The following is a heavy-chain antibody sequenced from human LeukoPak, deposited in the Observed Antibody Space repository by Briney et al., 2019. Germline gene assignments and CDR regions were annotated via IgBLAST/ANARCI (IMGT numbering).Heavy chain of an antibody. D-gene: IGHD6-13*01. Sequence: SETLSLTCTVSGGSISSSSYYWGWIRQPPGKGLEWIGSIYYSGSTYYNPSLKSRVTISVDTSKNQFSLKLSSVTAADTAVYYCASEYSSSWYSKYFQHWGQGTLVTVS. J-gene: IGHJ1*01. CDR3: ASEYSSSWYSKYFQH. CDR1: GGSISSSSYY. CDR2: IYYSGST. V-gene: IGHV4-39*01.